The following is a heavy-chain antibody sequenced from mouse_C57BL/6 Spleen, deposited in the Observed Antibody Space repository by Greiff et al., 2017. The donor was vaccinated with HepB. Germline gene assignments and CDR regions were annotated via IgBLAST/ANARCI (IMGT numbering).Heavy chain of an antibody. CDR2: IYPGDGDT. J-gene: IGHJ3*01. D-gene: IGHD2-3*01. CDR1: GYAFSSYW. V-gene: IGHV1-80*01. Sequence: VQRVESGAELVKPGASVKISCKASGYAFSSYWMNWVKQRPGKGLEWIGQIYPGDGDTNYNGKFKGKATLTADKSSSTAYMQLSSLTSEDSAVYFCARYICYDGYSEGFAYWGQGTLVTVSA. CDR3: ARYICYDGYSEGFAY.